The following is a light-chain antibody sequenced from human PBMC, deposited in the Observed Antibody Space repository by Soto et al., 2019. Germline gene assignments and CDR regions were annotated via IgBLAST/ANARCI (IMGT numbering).Light chain of an antibody. CDR1: SSNIGAGYD. V-gene: IGLV1-40*01. Sequence: QSALTQPPSVSGAPGQRVTISCTGSSSNIGAGYDVHWYQQLPGTAPKVVIYGNSNRPSGVPDRFSGSKSGTSASLAITGLQAEDEADYYCQSFDSSLSTWVFGGGTKLTVL. CDR2: GNS. CDR3: QSFDSSLSTWV. J-gene: IGLJ3*02.